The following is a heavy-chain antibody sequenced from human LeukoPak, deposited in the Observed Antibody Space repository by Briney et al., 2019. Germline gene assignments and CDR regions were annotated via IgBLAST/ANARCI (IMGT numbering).Heavy chain of an antibody. CDR2: IKYDGSEK. CDR1: GFTFSDYW. V-gene: IGHV3-7*01. CDR3: ARGLCGGDCYDY. Sequence: PGGSLRLSCAASGFTFSDYWMSWVRQAPGQGLEWVANIKYDGSEKYYVDSVKGRFTISRDNAKNSLYLQMNSLRAEDTAVYYCARGLCGGDCYDYWGQGTLVTVSS. J-gene: IGHJ4*02. D-gene: IGHD2-21*01.